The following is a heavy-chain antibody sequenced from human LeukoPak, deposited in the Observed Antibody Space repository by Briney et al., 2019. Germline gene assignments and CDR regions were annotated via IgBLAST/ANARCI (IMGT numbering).Heavy chain of an antibody. Sequence: GASVKVSCKASGYTFTSYGISWVRQAPGQGLEWMGWISAYNGNTNYAQKLQGRVAMTTDTSTSTAYMELRSLRSDDTAVYYCARVPLDDFWSGYYPLAYWGQGPLVTVSS. J-gene: IGHJ4*02. CDR3: ARVPLDDFWSGYYPLAY. CDR1: GYTFTSYG. CDR2: ISAYNGNT. D-gene: IGHD3-3*01. V-gene: IGHV1-18*01.